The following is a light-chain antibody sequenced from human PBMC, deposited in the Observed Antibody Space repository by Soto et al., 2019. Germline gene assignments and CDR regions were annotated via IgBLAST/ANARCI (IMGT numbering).Light chain of an antibody. CDR1: QSVSNN. CDR2: STS. V-gene: IGKV3D-15*01. J-gene: IGKJ5*01. CDR3: QQRSTWPT. Sequence: EIVMTQSPATLSVSPGERATLSCRASQSVSNNLAWYQQKRGQAPRLLIYSTSGRATGIPDRFSGSGSGTDFTLTISSLQSEDFALYYCQQRSTWPTFGQGTRLEIK.